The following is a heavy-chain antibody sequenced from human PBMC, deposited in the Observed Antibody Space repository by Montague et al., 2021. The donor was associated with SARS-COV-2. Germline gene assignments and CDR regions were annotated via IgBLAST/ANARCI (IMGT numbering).Heavy chain of an antibody. V-gene: IGHV4-59*01. CDR2: IYYTGTT. CDR1: GASFSNYY. CDR3: AREGYCSGGTCYSSGPNWFDP. J-gene: IGHJ5*02. Sequence: SETLSLTCTVSGASFSNYYWSWIRQPPGKGLEWIGYIYYTGTTNYNPSLKSRVTISVDTSKTQFSLKLTSVTAADTAVYYGAREGYCSGGTCYSSGPNWFDPWGQGTLVTVSS. D-gene: IGHD2-15*01.